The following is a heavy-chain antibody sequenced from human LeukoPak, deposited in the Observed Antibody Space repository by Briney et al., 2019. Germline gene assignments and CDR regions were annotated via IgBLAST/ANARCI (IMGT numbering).Heavy chain of an antibody. CDR2: IGTAGDT. V-gene: IGHV3-13*01. D-gene: IGHD2-2*01. CDR1: GFTFSSYD. Sequence: GGSLRLSCAAPGFTFSSYDMHWVRQATGKGLEWVSAIGTAGDTYYPGSVKGRFTISRENAKNSLYLQMNSLRAGDTAVYYCARGSGYCSSTSCLIMDVWGKGTTVTVSS. CDR3: ARGSGYCSSTSCLIMDV. J-gene: IGHJ6*03.